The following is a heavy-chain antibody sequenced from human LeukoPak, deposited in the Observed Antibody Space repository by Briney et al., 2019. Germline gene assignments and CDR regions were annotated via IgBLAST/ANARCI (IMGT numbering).Heavy chain of an antibody. D-gene: IGHD6-13*01. J-gene: IGHJ4*02. CDR3: ARSLAAAGMN. CDR2: IFHSESI. V-gene: IGHV4-4*02. Sequence: SGTLSLTCTVSGASVTRTNWWSWVRQPPGKGLEWIGEIFHSESINYNPSLKSRVTISVDQSKNEFSLRLTSVTAADTAVYYCARSLAAAGMNWGQGRLVTVSS. CDR1: GASVTRTNW.